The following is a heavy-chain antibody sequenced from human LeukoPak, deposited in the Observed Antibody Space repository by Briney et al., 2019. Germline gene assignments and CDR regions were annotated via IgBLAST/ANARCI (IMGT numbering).Heavy chain of an antibody. CDR2: IRYDGSNK. D-gene: IGHD2-15*01. Sequence: GGSLRLSCAASGFTFSTYGMHWVRQAPGKGLEWVAFIRYDGSNKYYADSVKGRFTISRDNSKNTLYLQMNSLRAEDTAVYYCARDLYCSGGSCYFHYYYYYMDVWGKGTTVTVSS. V-gene: IGHV3-30*02. CDR1: GFTFSTYG. J-gene: IGHJ6*03. CDR3: ARDLYCSGGSCYFHYYYYYMDV.